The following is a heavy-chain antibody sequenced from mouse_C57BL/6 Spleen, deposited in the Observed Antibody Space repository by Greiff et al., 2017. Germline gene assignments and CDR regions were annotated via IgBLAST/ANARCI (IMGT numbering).Heavy chain of an antibody. CDR1: GYTFTSYW. Sequence: QVQLQQPGAELVMPGASVKLSCKASGYTFTSYWMHWVKQRPGQGLEWIGEIDPSDSYTNYNQKFKGKSTLTVDKSSSTAYMQLSSLTSEDSAVYYCARSGYDGYGFAYWGQGTLVTVSA. V-gene: IGHV1-69*01. CDR3: ARSGYDGYGFAY. D-gene: IGHD2-3*01. CDR2: IDPSDSYT. J-gene: IGHJ3*01.